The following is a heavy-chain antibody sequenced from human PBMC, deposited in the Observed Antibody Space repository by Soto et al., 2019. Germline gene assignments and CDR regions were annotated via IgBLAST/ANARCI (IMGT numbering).Heavy chain of an antibody. D-gene: IGHD6-19*01. V-gene: IGHV3-7*05. J-gene: IGHJ4*02. CDR2: INQDGSEK. CDR1: GLIFGDYW. CDR3: SGGIGWESEF. Sequence: EVQLVEFGGGLVQPGGSLRLSCAASGLIFGDYWMNWVRQAPGQGLEWVANINQDGSEKHYLDSVKGRFTISRDNAKNSIFVQMNSLRAEDTAVYHCSGGIGWESEFWCPGTHVTVSS.